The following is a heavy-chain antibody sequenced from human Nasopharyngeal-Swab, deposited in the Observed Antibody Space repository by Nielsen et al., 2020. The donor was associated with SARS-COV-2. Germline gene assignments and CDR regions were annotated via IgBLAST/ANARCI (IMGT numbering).Heavy chain of an antibody. CDR2: IYYSGST. V-gene: IGHV4-59*01. CDR3: ARDGYSSGWYGRDYYYYMDV. D-gene: IGHD6-19*01. J-gene: IGHJ6*03. Sequence: SETLSLTCTVSGGSISSYYWSWIRQPPGKGLEWIGYIYYSGSTNYNPSPKSRVTISVDTSKNQFSLKLSSVTAADTAVYYCARDGYSSGWYGRDYYYYMDVWGKGTTVTVSS. CDR1: GGSISSYY.